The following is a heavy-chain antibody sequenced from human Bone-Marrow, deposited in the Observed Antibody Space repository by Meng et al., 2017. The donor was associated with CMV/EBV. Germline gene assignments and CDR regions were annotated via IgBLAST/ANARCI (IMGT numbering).Heavy chain of an antibody. V-gene: IGHV3-15*01. CDR1: GFTFSNAW. CDR3: ARVGNGGSRPTVGVYYYYGMDV. CDR2: IKSKTDGGTT. J-gene: IGHJ6*02. D-gene: IGHD4-23*01. Sequence: GESLKISCAASGFTFSNAWMSWVRQAPGKGLEWVGRIKSKTDGGTTDYAAPVKGRFTISRDNAKNSLYLQMNSLRAEDTAVYYCARVGNGGSRPTVGVYYYYGMDVWGQGTTVTVSS.